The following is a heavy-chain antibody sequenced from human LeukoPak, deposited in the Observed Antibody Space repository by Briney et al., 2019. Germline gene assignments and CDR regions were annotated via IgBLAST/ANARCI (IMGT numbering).Heavy chain of an antibody. J-gene: IGHJ3*02. Sequence: TGGSLRLSCAASGFTFSSYEMNWVRQAPGKGLEWVSYISSSGSTIYYADSVKGRFTISRDNAKNSLYLQMNSLRAEDTAVYYCARDTHYYDSSGYYFDAFDIWGQGTMVTVSS. CDR3: ARDTHYYDSSGYYFDAFDI. D-gene: IGHD3-22*01. CDR1: GFTFSSYE. CDR2: ISSSGSTI. V-gene: IGHV3-48*03.